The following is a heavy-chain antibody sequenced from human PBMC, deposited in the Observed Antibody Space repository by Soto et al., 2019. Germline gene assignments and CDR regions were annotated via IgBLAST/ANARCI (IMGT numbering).Heavy chain of an antibody. V-gene: IGHV4-34*01. CDR2: INHSGRP. CDR1: GASFSGYY. CDR3: ERDSDGLN. Sequence: QVRLQQWGAGVLKPSETLSLTCAVYGASFSGYYWSWVRQPPGKGLEWIGEINHSGRPNYNPSLKSRVAISVEMSKNHISLKLISVTAADTAMYYCERDSDGLNWGQGTLVTVSS. J-gene: IGHJ4*02. D-gene: IGHD2-15*01.